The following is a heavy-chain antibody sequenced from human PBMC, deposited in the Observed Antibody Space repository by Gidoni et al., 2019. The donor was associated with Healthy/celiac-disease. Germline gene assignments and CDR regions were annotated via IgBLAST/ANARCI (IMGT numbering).Heavy chain of an antibody. V-gene: IGHV3-23*01. CDR1: GFTFSSYA. CDR3: AKPSTVTTAYYYYGMDV. Sequence: EVQLLESGGGLVQPGGSLRLSCAASGFTFSSYAMSWVRQAPGKGLEWVSAISGSGGSTFYADSVKGRFTISRDNSKNTLYLQMNSLRAEDTAVYYCAKPSTVTTAYYYYGMDVWGQGTTVTVSS. J-gene: IGHJ6*02. CDR2: ISGSGGST. D-gene: IGHD4-17*01.